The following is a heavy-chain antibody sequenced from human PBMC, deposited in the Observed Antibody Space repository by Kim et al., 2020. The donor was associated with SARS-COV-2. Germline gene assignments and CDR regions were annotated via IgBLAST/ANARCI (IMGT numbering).Heavy chain of an antibody. CDR3: ERVGYDYVWGRYRDYYYYYGMDV. D-gene: IGHD3-16*02. Sequence: GGSLRLSCAASGFTFSDYYMSWIRQAPGKGLEWVSYISSSSSYTNYADSVKGRFTISRDNAKNSLYLQMNSLRAEDTAVYYCERVGYDYVWGRYRDYYYYYGMDVWGQGTTVTVSS. V-gene: IGHV3-11*05. CDR2: ISSSSSYT. J-gene: IGHJ6*02. CDR1: GFTFSDYY.